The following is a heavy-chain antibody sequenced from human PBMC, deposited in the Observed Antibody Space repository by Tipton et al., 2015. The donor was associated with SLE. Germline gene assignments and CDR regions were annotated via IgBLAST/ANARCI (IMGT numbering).Heavy chain of an antibody. D-gene: IGHD2-2*01. CDR3: ARLRYAGAFDI. CDR2: IYYSGST. J-gene: IGHJ3*02. V-gene: IGHV4-30-4*01. CDR1: RGSISSGDYY. Sequence: LRLSCTVSRGSISSGDYYWSWIRQPPGKGLEWIGYIYYSGSTYYNPSFKSRVTISVDTSKNQFSLKLSSVTAADTAVYYCARLRYAGAFDIWGQGTMVTVSS.